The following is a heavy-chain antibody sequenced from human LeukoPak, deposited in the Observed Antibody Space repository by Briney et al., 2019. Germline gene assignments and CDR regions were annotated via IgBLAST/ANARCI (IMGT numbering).Heavy chain of an antibody. CDR1: GFTFSRYW. J-gene: IGHJ2*01. Sequence: GGSLRLSCAASGFTFSRYWMTWVRQAPGKGLEWVANIKQDGSEKYYVDSVKGRFTISRDNAKNSLYLQMSSPRAEDTAVYYCAREGVSSNWNNWYFDLWGRGTLVTVSS. CDR2: IKQDGSEK. V-gene: IGHV3-7*01. CDR3: AREGVSSNWNNWYFDL. D-gene: IGHD1-1*01.